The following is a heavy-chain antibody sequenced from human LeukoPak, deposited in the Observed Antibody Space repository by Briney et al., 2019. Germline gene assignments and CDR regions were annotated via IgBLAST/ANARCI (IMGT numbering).Heavy chain of an antibody. D-gene: IGHD4-17*01. V-gene: IGHV3-21*01. CDR1: GFTFSSYS. J-gene: IGHJ6*02. CDR2: ISSSSSYI. CDR3: ARGRDYGDPGYGLDV. Sequence: GGSLRLSCAASGFTFSSYSMNWVRQAPGKGLEWVSSISSSSSYIYYADSVKGRFTISRDNAKNSLYLQMNSLRAEDTAVYYCARGRDYGDPGYGLDVWGQGTTVTVSS.